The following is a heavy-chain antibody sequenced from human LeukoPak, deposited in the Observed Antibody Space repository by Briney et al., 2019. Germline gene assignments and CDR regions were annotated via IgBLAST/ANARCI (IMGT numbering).Heavy chain of an antibody. CDR3: ARGIRVGGRHSRDFLGLDY. D-gene: IGHD1-26*01. CDR2: INQDGSEE. V-gene: IGHV3-7*01. Sequence: GGSLRLSCAASGFTFSDYWMSWVRQAPGKGLEWVANINQDGSEEYYVASVKGRFTISRDNAKNSMYLQMNSLRAEDTAVYYCARGIRVGGRHSRDFLGLDYWGQGTLVTVSS. CDR1: GFTFSDYW. J-gene: IGHJ4*02.